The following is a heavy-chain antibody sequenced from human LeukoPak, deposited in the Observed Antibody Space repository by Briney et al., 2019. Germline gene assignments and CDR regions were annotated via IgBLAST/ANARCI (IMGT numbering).Heavy chain of an antibody. Sequence: ASVKVSCKASGYTFTSYGISWVRQAPGQGLEWMGWISAYNGNTNYAQKLQGRVTMTTDTSTSTAYMELRSLRSDDTAVYYCARVTYYDFRSGYPFYYYYYMDVWGKGTTVTVSS. J-gene: IGHJ6*03. CDR2: ISAYNGNT. CDR1: GYTFTSYG. CDR3: ARVTYYDFRSGYPFYYYYYMDV. V-gene: IGHV1-18*01. D-gene: IGHD3-3*01.